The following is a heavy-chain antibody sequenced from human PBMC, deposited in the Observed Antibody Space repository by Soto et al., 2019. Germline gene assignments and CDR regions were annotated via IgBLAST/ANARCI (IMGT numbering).Heavy chain of an antibody. D-gene: IGHD1-7*01. V-gene: IGHV3-23*01. CDR1: EFTFSSYA. Sequence: PGGSLRLSCAASEFTFSSYAMNWVRQAPGKGLEWVSLISGSGGSTYYADSVKGRFTISRDNSKNTLYLQMNSLRVEDTAVYYCAKAPTGTMSRNYFDYCGQGTLVTVSS. CDR2: ISGSGGST. CDR3: AKAPTGTMSRNYFDY. J-gene: IGHJ4*02.